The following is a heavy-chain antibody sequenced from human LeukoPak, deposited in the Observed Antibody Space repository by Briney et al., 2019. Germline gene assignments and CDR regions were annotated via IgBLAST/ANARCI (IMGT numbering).Heavy chain of an antibody. CDR3: AKDFTMISNWFDP. J-gene: IGHJ5*02. CDR1: GFTFSTYS. Sequence: PGGSLRLSCAASGFTFSTYSLNWVRQAPGKGLEWVSYISGSSNTIYYADSVKGRFTISRDNSKNTLYLQMNSLRAEDTAVYYCAKDFTMISNWFDPWGQGTLVTVSS. D-gene: IGHD3-22*01. V-gene: IGHV3-48*01. CDR2: ISGSSNTI.